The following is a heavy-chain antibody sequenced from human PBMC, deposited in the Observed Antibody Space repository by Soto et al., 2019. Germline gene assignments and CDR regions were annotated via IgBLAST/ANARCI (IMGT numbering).Heavy chain of an antibody. V-gene: IGHV4-59*12. CDR3: ARFSGSYYYAMDV. Sequence: PETLSLTCTVSGGSISSYYWSWIRQPPGKGLEWIGYIYYSGSTNYKPSLKRRVTISVDTSKNQFSLQLKSVTAADTALYYCARFSGSYYYAMDVWGQGSTVTVSS. CDR2: IYYSGST. D-gene: IGHD6-19*01. CDR1: GGSISSYY. J-gene: IGHJ6*02.